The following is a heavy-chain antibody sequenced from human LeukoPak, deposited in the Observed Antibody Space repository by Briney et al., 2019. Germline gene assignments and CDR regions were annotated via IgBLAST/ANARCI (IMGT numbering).Heavy chain of an antibody. CDR2: IYYSGST. J-gene: IGHJ4*02. CDR1: GGSISSGDYY. V-gene: IGHV4-30-4*01. CDR3: ARDPLHYDILTGFSSRGVDY. D-gene: IGHD3-9*01. Sequence: PSQTLSLTCTVSGGSISSGDYYWSWIRQPPGKGREWIGYIYYSGSTYYNPSLKSRVTISVDTSKNQFSLKLSSVTAADTAVYYCARDPLHYDILTGFSSRGVDYWGQGTLVTVSS.